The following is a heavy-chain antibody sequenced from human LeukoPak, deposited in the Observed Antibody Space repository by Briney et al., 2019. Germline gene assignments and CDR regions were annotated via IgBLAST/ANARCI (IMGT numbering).Heavy chain of an antibody. D-gene: IGHD1-26*01. Sequence: SETLSLTCAVYGGSFSGYYWSWIRQPPGKGLEWIGDINHSGSTNYNPSLKSRVTISVDTSKNQFSLKLSSVTAADTAVYYCARRGPKSRRREKDAFDIWGQGTMVTVSS. CDR1: GGSFSGYY. J-gene: IGHJ3*02. V-gene: IGHV4-34*01. CDR2: INHSGST. CDR3: ARRGPKSRRREKDAFDI.